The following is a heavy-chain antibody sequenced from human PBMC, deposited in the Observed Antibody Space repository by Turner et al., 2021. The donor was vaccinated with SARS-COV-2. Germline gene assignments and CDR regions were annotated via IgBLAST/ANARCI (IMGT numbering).Heavy chain of an antibody. Sequence: QVQLVQSGAEVKKPGASVKVSCKASGYTFTTYSLRWVRQAPGHGLEWMGMITPSSGYTTYAQTFQGRVTMTRDTSTTTVYMDLSSLTFEDTSVYFCTRSRPGSTVTFDYWGQGTLVTVSS. V-gene: IGHV1-46*03. J-gene: IGHJ4*02. CDR2: ITPSSGYT. CDR1: GYTFTTYS. D-gene: IGHD4-17*01. CDR3: TRSRPGSTVTFDY.